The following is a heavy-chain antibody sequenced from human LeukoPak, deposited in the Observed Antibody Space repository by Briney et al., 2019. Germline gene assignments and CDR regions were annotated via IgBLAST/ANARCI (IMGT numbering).Heavy chain of an antibody. CDR3: ARVVAYDFWSGYSSYNWFDP. Sequence: SETLSLTCTVSGGSISSYYWSWIRQPPGKGLEWIGYIYYSGSTNYNPSLKSRVTMSVDTSKNQFSLKLSSVTAADTAVYYCARVVAYDFWSGYSSYNWFDPWGQGTLVTVSS. J-gene: IGHJ5*02. CDR1: GGSISSYY. V-gene: IGHV4-59*12. D-gene: IGHD3-3*01. CDR2: IYYSGST.